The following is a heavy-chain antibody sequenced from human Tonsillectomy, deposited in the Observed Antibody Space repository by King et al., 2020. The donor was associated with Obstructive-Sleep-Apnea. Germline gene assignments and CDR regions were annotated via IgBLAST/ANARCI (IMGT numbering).Heavy chain of an antibody. Sequence: VQLVESGGGLVKPGGSLRLSCVASGFTFSSYSMNWVRQAPGWGLEWVSSMSDSGTFKFYSDSLKGRFTISRDNAENSLYLQMNSLRDEDTAVYFCAREGSRFRDALDFWGQGTLVTVSS. CDR3: AREGSRFRDALDF. CDR1: GFTFSSYS. J-gene: IGHJ3*01. V-gene: IGHV3-21*01. D-gene: IGHD3-3*01. CDR2: MSDSGTFK.